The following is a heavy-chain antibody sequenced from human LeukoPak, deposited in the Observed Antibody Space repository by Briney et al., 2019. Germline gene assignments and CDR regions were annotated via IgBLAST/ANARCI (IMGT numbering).Heavy chain of an antibody. J-gene: IGHJ4*02. CDR1: GFTFSSYA. D-gene: IGHD2-2*01. CDR2: ISYEGSNK. CDR3: AKDTSWISGGFDY. V-gene: IGHV3-30-3*01. Sequence: GRSLRLSCTTSGFTFSSYAMHWVRQAPGKGLDWVAIISYEGSNKYYADSVKGRFTISRDNSKNTLYLQLNSLRAEDTAVYYCAKDTSWISGGFDYWGQGTLVTVSS.